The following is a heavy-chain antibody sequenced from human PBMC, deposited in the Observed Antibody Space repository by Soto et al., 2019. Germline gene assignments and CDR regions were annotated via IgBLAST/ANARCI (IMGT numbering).Heavy chain of an antibody. J-gene: IGHJ6*02. Sequence: SETLSLTCAVYGGSFSGYYWSWIRQPPGKGLEWIGEINHSGSTNYNPSLKSRVTISVDTSKNQFSLKLSSVTAADTAVYYCTTGVTSRGMDVWGQGTTVTVSS. V-gene: IGHV4-34*03. D-gene: IGHD2-21*02. CDR3: TTGVTSRGMDV. CDR2: INHSGST. CDR1: GGSFSGYY.